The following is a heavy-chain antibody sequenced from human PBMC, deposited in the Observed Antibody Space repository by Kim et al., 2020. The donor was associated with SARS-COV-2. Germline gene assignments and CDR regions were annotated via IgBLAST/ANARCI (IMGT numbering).Heavy chain of an antibody. D-gene: IGHD1-26*01. V-gene: IGHV3-33*01. CDR2: IWFDGSNK. J-gene: IGHJ4*02. CDR1: GFTFSNYR. CDR3: AREGMVGATTGFYY. Sequence: GGSLRLSCAASGFTFSNYRMHWVRQAPGKGLEWVAVIWFDGSNKYYADSVKGRFTISRDNSKNTLYLQMNTLRADDTAVYYCAREGMVGATTGFYYWGQG.